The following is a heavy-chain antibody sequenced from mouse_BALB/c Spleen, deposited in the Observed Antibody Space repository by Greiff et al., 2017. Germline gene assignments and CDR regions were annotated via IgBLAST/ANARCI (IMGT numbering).Heavy chain of an antibody. CDR3: TRDNYYGSGYFDY. CDR1: GFTFSSYT. V-gene: IGHV5-6-4*01. J-gene: IGHJ2*01. Sequence: EVQLVESGGGLVKPGGSLKLSCAASGFTFSSYTMSWVRQTPEKRLEWVATISSGGSYTYYPDSVKGRFTISRDNAKNTLYLQMSSLKSEDTAMYYCTRDNYYGSGYFDYWGQGTTLTVSS. D-gene: IGHD1-1*01. CDR2: ISSGGSYT.